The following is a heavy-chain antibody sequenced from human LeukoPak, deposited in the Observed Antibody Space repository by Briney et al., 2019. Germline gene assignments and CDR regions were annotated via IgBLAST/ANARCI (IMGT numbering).Heavy chain of an antibody. Sequence: PGGSLRLSCVASGFTFPTYAMMWVRQAPGKGLEWVSSIRVSDGARFYADSVKGRFTTSRDNPKNTLYLQMNSLRAEDTAVYYCAKDILITIFGVVPSGPLGFDPWGQGTLVTVSS. V-gene: IGHV3-23*01. CDR3: AKDILITIFGVVPSGPLGFDP. CDR1: GFTFPTYA. J-gene: IGHJ5*02. CDR2: IRVSDGAR. D-gene: IGHD3-3*01.